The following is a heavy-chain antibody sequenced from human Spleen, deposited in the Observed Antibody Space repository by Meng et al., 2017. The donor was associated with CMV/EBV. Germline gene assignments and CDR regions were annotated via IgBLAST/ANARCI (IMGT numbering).Heavy chain of an antibody. J-gene: IGHJ4*02. Sequence: GESLKISCAASGFTFSSYGMHWVRQAPGKGLEWVAFIRYDGKNKYYGDSVKGRFTVSRDNSKNTLYLQMNSLRAEDTAVYFCAKGDFRTLFDYWGQGTLVTVSS. CDR3: AKGDFRTLFDY. CDR2: IRYDGKNK. D-gene: IGHD2/OR15-2a*01. V-gene: IGHV3-30*02. CDR1: GFTFSSYG.